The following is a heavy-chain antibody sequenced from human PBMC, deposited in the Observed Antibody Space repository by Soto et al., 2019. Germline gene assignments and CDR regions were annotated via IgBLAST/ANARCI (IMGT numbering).Heavy chain of an antibody. CDR3: ASALTTKNYYYNMDV. CDR2: IIPILGIA. Sequence: QVQLVQSGAEVKKPGSSVKVSCKASGGTFSSYTISWVRQAPGQGLEWMGRIIPILGIANYAQKLQGRVTCAADKSTSTAYMELSSLRSVDTAVYHSASALTTKNYYYNMDVWGKGTTVTVCS. D-gene: IGHD4-4*01. CDR1: GGTFSSYT. J-gene: IGHJ6*03. V-gene: IGHV1-69*02.